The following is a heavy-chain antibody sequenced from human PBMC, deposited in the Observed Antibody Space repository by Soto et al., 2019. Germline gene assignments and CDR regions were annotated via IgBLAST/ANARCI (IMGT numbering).Heavy chain of an antibody. CDR1: GGSFSGYY. J-gene: IGHJ5*02. CDR2: INHSGST. CDR3: ARRVYGRDWFDP. Sequence: QVQLQQWGAGLLKPSETLSLTCAVYGGSFSGYYWSWIRQPPGKGLEWIGEINHSGSTNYNPSLKSRVTISVDTSKNQFSLKLSSVTAADTAVYYCARRVYGRDWFDPWGQGTLVTVSS. D-gene: IGHD6-13*01. V-gene: IGHV4-34*01.